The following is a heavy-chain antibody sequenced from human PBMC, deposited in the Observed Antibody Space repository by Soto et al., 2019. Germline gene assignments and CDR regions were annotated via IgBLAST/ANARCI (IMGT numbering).Heavy chain of an antibody. CDR3: ARSEEDSDYYYYGMDV. J-gene: IGHJ6*02. D-gene: IGHD2-15*01. CDR2: TYYRSRWYS. V-gene: IGHV6-1*01. Sequence: PSETLSLTCVGSGDTVSSNSVAWNWVRQSPSRGLEWLGGTYYRSRWYSDYAVSVRSRIDINADTPKNQVSLQLNSVTPEDTAVYYCARSEEDSDYYYYGMDVWGHGTTVTVSS. CDR1: GDTVSSNSVA.